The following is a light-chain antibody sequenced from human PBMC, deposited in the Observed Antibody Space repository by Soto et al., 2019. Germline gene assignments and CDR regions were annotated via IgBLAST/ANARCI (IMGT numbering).Light chain of an antibody. CDR3: LQHHSYPQT. J-gene: IGKJ1*01. CDR2: AVS. V-gene: IGKV1-5*01. CDR1: QRMSGW. Sequence: DIQMTQSPSTLSASVGDTVTITCRASQRMSGWLAWHQQKPGKAPKRLIYAVSSLQSGVPSRFSGSGSETDFTLTISSLQPEDFATYYCLQHHSYPQTFGQGTKVDIK.